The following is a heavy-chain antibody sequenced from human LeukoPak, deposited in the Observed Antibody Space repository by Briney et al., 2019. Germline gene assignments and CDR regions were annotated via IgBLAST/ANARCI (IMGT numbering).Heavy chain of an antibody. V-gene: IGHV3-7*01. Sequence: GGSLRLSCAASGFTFSNYAMSWVRQAPGKGLEWVANIKQDGSEKYYVDSVKGRFTISRDNAKNSLYLQMNSLRAEDTAVYYCARVPYYYDSSGADYWGQGTLVTVSS. J-gene: IGHJ4*02. CDR1: GFTFSNYA. D-gene: IGHD3-22*01. CDR3: ARVPYYYDSSGADY. CDR2: IKQDGSEK.